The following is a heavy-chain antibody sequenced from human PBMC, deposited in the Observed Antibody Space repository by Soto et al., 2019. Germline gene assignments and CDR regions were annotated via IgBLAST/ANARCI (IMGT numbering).Heavy chain of an antibody. CDR3: ARADSVLVAKGFDL. D-gene: IGHD2-8*02. Sequence: SETLSLTCTVSGGSMSSYYWTWVRQSPGKGLEWIGEIYHNGRAFYNPSLKGRVTISIDKSNNQFSLNLTSVTAADTAVYYCARADSVLVAKGFDLWGQGTLVTVSS. CDR2: IYHNGRA. J-gene: IGHJ4*02. V-gene: IGHV4-4*02. CDR1: GGSMSSYY.